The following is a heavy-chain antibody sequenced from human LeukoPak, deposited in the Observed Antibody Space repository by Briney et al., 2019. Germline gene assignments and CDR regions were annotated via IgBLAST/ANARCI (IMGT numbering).Heavy chain of an antibody. CDR3: ARADNWQSGGA. D-gene: IGHD1-1*01. CDR2: INSGGSYT. V-gene: IGHV3-74*01. J-gene: IGHJ5*02. Sequence: GGSLRLSCVASGFSFSNYWMYWGRQAPGKGLVWVSRINSGGSYTDYADSAKGRFTISRDNAKDTLYLQMNSLRADDTAVYYCARADNWQSGGAWGQGTLVTVSS. CDR1: GFSFSNYW.